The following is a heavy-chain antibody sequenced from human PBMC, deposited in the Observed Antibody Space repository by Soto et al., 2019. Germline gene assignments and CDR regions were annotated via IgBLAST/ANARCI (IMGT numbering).Heavy chain of an antibody. Sequence: GGALRLSCAAPGVTFGAPALPLGRQASGKGLEWLGRIGSRGESYATTYDVSVKGRFTISRDDSKKTTYLQMSNLNTEDTAVYYCVRYSRTLGWFFDLWGRGTLVTVSS. J-gene: IGHJ2*01. D-gene: IGHD2-21*01. CDR3: VRYSRTLGWFFDL. V-gene: IGHV3-73*01. CDR1: GVTFGAPA. CDR2: IGSRGESYAT.